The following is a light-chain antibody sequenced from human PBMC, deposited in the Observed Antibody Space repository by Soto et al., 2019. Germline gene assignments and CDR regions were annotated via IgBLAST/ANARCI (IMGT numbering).Light chain of an antibody. Sequence: EIVLTQSPATLSLSPGERATLSCRASQSVSSYLAWYQQKPGQAPRLLIYDASNRATGIPARFSGSGSGTYCTLTISSLEPEDFAVYYCQQRSNWMNTFGGGTKVEIK. CDR2: DAS. J-gene: IGKJ4*01. CDR1: QSVSSY. CDR3: QQRSNWMNT. V-gene: IGKV3-11*01.